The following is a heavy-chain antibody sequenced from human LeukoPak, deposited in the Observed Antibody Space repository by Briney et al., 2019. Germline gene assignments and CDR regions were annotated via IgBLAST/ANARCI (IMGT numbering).Heavy chain of an antibody. Sequence: PSETLSLTCTVSGGSISSSSYYWGWIRQPPGKGLEWIGSIYYSGSTYYNPSLKSRVTISVDTSKNQFSLKLSSVTAADTAVYYCARNHKQQLVHWFGPWGQGTLVTVSS. CDR1: GGSISSSSYY. J-gene: IGHJ5*02. CDR2: IYYSGST. D-gene: IGHD6-13*01. V-gene: IGHV4-39*01. CDR3: ARNHKQQLVHWFGP.